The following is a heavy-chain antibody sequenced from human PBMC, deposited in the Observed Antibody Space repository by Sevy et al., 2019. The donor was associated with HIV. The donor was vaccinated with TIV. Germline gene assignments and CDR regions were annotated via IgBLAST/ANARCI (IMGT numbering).Heavy chain of an antibody. V-gene: IGHV3-23*01. D-gene: IGHD4-17*01. J-gene: IGHJ4*02. CDR2: ISGGGGDT. CDR1: GFAFRSRA. Sequence: GGSLRLSCVASGFAFRSRAMSWVRQAPGKGLEWVAAISGGGGDTYYAPSVKGRFTISRDNSKDTLYLHLNSLRADDRAMFYCATFLRDDGDYLLAFWGQGTLVTVSS. CDR3: ATFLRDDGDYLLAF.